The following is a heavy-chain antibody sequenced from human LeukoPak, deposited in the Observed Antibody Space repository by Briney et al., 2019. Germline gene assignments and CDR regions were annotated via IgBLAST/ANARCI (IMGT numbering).Heavy chain of an antibody. D-gene: IGHD2-2*01. CDR1: NYIFASYG. CDR2: ISTYNGDT. CDR3: ARAGRTSTGVFDN. J-gene: IGHJ4*02. Sequence: ASVKVSCKTSNYIFASYGISWLRQAPGQGLEWMGWISTYNGDTKFAQNLQGRLTVTTDTSTRTVYMELRSPRSDDTAVYYCARAGRTSTGVFDNWGQGTLVTVSS. V-gene: IGHV1-18*04.